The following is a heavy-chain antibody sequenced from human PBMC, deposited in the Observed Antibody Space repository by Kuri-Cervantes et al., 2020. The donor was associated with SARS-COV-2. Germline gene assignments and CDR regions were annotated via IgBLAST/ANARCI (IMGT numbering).Heavy chain of an antibody. D-gene: IGHD5-18*01. CDR1: GVTISTSA. CDR3: ARSGDVDTAMVDYYYYGMDV. Sequence: SVKVSCKASGVTISTSAIHWVRQAPGQGLEWMGGIIPIFGAANYAQKFQGRVTITADESTSTAYMELSSLRSEDTAVYYCARSGDVDTAMVDYYYYGMDVWGQGTTVTVSS. J-gene: IGHJ6*02. V-gene: IGHV1-69*13. CDR2: IIPIFGAA.